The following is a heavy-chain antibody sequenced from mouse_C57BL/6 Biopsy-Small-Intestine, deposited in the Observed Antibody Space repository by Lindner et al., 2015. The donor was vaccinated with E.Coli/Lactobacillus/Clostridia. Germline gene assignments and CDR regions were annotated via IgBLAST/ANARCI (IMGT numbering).Heavy chain of an antibody. CDR3: VREGDY. Sequence: VQLQESGTELVTPGASVKLSCKATGYTFTGYWIGWAKQRPGHGLEWIGEIYPGGGYTNYNEKFKGKATLTADKSSSTAYMQFSSLTSEDSAIYYCVREGDYWGQGTSVTVSS. CDR2: IYPGGGYT. CDR1: GYTFTGYW. J-gene: IGHJ4*01. V-gene: IGHV1-63*01.